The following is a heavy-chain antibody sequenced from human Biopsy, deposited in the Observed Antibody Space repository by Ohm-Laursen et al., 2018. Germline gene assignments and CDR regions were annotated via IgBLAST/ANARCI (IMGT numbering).Heavy chain of an antibody. CDR2: ITLDGSEK. V-gene: IGHV3-7*04. Sequence: SLRLSFSSSFFPFRSYFMVFVLHAPVNVLYFLSHITLDGSEKYYVDSVKGRFTMSRDNAKNSLYLQMSSLGAEDTAVYYCAKGRHTLLDAFDFWGQGTLVTVSS. CDR3: AKGRHTLLDAFDF. CDR1: FFPFRSYF. D-gene: IGHD2/OR15-2a*01. J-gene: IGHJ3*01.